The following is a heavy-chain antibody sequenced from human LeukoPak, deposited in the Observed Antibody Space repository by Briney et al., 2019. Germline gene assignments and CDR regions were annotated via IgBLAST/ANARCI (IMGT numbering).Heavy chain of an antibody. D-gene: IGHD6-13*01. V-gene: IGHV3-23*01. Sequence: GSLLLSCSASGFPFLSNDLSWVRQAPGTGLEWVSVIGTSVSDTYYADSVKGRFTISRDNSKNTVYLQLNSLRAEDTAVYYCAKRVAAPGRTYYFDYWGQGTLVIVSS. CDR2: IGTSVSDT. CDR3: AKRVAAPGRTYYFDY. J-gene: IGHJ4*02. CDR1: GFPFLSND.